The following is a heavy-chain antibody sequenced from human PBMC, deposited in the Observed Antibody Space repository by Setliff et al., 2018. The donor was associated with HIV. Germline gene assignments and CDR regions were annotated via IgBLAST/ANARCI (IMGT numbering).Heavy chain of an antibody. V-gene: IGHV1-69*05. CDR2: IIPIFGTA. CDR1: GGAFSSYA. J-gene: IGHJ4*02. CDR3: SRGQVVGYTYSGIEL. D-gene: IGHD5-18*01. Sequence: SVKVSCKASGGAFSSYALSWVRQAPGQGLEWMGGIIPIFGTANYAQKFQGRVTITTDESTSTAYMELSSLRSDDTAMYYCSRGQVVGYTYSGIELWGQGTLVTVSS.